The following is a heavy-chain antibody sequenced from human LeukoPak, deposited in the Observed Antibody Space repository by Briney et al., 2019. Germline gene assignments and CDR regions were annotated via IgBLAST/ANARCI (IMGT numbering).Heavy chain of an antibody. CDR2: IYYSGST. CDR3: ARVWAPGYYYYMDV. V-gene: IGHV4-39*07. Sequence: SETLFLTCTVSGGSISSSSYYWGWIRQPPGKGLEWIGSIYYSGSTYYNPSLKSRVTISVDTSKNQFSLKLSSVTAADTAVYYCARVWAPGYYYYMDVWGKGTTVTVSS. CDR1: GGSISSSSYY. D-gene: IGHD3-16*01. J-gene: IGHJ6*03.